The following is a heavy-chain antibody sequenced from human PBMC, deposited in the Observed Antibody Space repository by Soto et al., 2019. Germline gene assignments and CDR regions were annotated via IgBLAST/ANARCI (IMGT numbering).Heavy chain of an antibody. Sequence: PXATLSLTCTVSGGSISSSSDYWGWIRQPPGKGLEWIGSIYYSGSTYYNPSLKSRVTISVDTSKNQFSLKLSSVTAADTAVYYCAIMARWGQAASDYCGQRTLVTVSS. V-gene: IGHV4-39*01. CDR3: AIMARWGQAASDY. CDR1: GGSISSSSDY. D-gene: IGHD6-13*01. J-gene: IGHJ4*02. CDR2: IYYSGST.